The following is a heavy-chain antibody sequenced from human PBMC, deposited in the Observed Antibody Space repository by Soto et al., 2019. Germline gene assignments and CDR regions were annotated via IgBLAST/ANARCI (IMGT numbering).Heavy chain of an antibody. V-gene: IGHV3-23*01. D-gene: IGHD3-3*01. Sequence: GGSLRLSCAASGFTFSSYAMSWVRQAPGKGLEWVSAISGSGGSTYYADSVKGRFTISRDNSKNTLYLQMNSLRAEDTAVYYCAKVLDYDFWSGYNYWGQGTLVTVSS. CDR3: AKVLDYDFWSGYNY. J-gene: IGHJ4*02. CDR1: GFTFSSYA. CDR2: ISGSGGST.